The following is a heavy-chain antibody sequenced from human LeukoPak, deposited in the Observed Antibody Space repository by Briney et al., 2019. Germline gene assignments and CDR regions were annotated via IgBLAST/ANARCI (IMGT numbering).Heavy chain of an antibody. CDR2: IPHDGSNK. D-gene: IGHD1-14*01. CDR1: GFTFSTFG. CDR3: AKDRTKWPEGGFDY. J-gene: IGHJ4*02. Sequence: GGSLRLSCAASGFTFSTFGMHWVRQAPGKGLEWVSFIPHDGSNKFYADSVRGRFTISRDNSRNTVYLQMKSLRIEDTALYYCAKDRTKWPEGGFDYWGQGSLVGVSS. V-gene: IGHV3-30*02.